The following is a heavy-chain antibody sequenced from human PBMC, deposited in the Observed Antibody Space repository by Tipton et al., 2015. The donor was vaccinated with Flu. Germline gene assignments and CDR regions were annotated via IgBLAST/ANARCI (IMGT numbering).Heavy chain of an antibody. CDR3: TPHPVHCSGGSCSFDY. J-gene: IGHJ4*02. V-gene: IGHV3-73*01. D-gene: IGHD2-15*01. CDR1: GFTFSGAA. Sequence: LSLTCAASGFTFSGAAMHWVRQASGKGLEWLGRIRSKANSYATSYAASVKGRFTISRDDSKNTAYLLMNSLRTEDTALYYCTPHPVHCSGGSCSFDYWGQGALVTVSS. CDR2: IRSKANSYAT.